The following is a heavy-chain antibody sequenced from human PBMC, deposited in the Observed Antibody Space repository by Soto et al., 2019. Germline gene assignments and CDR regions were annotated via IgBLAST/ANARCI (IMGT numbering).Heavy chain of an antibody. CDR3: ATTTMPPSYYYYYMDV. CDR2: ISWNSGSI. Sequence: GGSLRLSCAASGFTFDDYAMHWVRQAPGKGLEWVSGISWNSGSIGYADSVKGRFTISRDNAKNSLYLQMNSLRAEDTALYYCATTTMPPSYYYYYMDVWGKGTTVTVSS. J-gene: IGHJ6*03. CDR1: GFTFDDYA. V-gene: IGHV3-9*01. D-gene: IGHD4-17*01.